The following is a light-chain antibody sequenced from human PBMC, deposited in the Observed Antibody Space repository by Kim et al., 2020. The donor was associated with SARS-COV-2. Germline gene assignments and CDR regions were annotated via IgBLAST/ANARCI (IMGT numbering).Light chain of an antibody. J-gene: IGKJ1*01. CDR2: AAS. CDR3: QSYNSAPWT. CDR1: QDISHY. Sequence: DIQMTQSPSSLSASVGDRVTITCRASQDISHYLAWFQQKPGEAPKLLIYAASALHSEVPSRFSGSGSGTDFTLTISSLQPEDVATFYCQSYNSAPWTFGQGTKVDI. V-gene: IGKV1-27*01.